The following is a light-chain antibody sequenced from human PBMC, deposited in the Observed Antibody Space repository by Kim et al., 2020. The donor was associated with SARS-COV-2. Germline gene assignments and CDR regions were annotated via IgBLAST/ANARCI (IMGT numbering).Light chain of an antibody. CDR1: QSISSY. CDR2: AAS. Sequence: DIQMTQSPSSLSASVGDRVTITCRASQSISSYLNWYQQKPGKAPKLLIYAASSLQSGVPSRFSGSGSGTDFTLTISSLQPEDFATYYCQQSYSTPFNFGGGTTLETK. J-gene: IGKJ4*01. CDR3: QQSYSTPFN. V-gene: IGKV1-39*01.